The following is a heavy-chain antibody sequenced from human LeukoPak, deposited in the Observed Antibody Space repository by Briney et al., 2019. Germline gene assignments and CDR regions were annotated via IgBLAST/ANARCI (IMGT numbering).Heavy chain of an antibody. J-gene: IGHJ4*02. Sequence: GGSLRLSCAASGFTFSSYSMNWVRQAPGKGLEWVSSISGSSSYIYYADSVKGRFTISRDNAKNSLYLQMNSLRAEDTAVYYCARVQGGGYRTADYWGQGTLVTVSS. CDR1: GFTFSSYS. CDR2: ISGSSSYI. V-gene: IGHV3-21*01. CDR3: ARVQGGGYRTADY. D-gene: IGHD6-19*01.